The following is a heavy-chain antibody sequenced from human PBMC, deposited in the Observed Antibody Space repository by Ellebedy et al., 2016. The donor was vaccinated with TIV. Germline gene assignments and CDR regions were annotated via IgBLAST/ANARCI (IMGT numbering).Heavy chain of an antibody. CDR3: AKDYSGLRGLDV. Sequence: GESLKISCAASGFTFSSYAMSWVRQAPGKGLEWVSSISGSGGSTDYADSVKGRFTISRDNSKNTLYLQMNSLRAEDTAVYYCAKDYSGLRGLDVWGQGTTVTVSS. V-gene: IGHV3-23*01. CDR1: GFTFSSYA. J-gene: IGHJ6*02. CDR2: ISGSGGST. D-gene: IGHD5-12*01.